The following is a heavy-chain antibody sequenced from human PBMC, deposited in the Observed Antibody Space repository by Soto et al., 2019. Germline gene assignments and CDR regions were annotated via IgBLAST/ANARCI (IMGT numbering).Heavy chain of an antibody. J-gene: IGHJ6*02. CDR3: ARDFTVVTAAVYYYYGMDV. D-gene: IGHD2-21*02. CDR2: INPSGGGT. V-gene: IGHV1-46*01. CDR1: GYTFTRYY. Sequence: ASVKVSCKASGYTFTRYYMHWVRQAPGQGLEWMGFINPSGGGTTYAQKFQGRVTMTRDTSTSTVYMELSSLRSEDTAVYYCARDFTVVTAAVYYYYGMDVCGQGTTVTVAS.